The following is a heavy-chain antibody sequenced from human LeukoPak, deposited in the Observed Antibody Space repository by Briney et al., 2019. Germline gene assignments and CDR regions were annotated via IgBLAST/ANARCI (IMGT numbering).Heavy chain of an antibody. CDR3: AKDIGFGITMFRAMDV. J-gene: IGHJ6*04. Sequence: GGSLRLSCAASGFTFDDYAMHWVRQAPGKGLEWVSGISSNSENRGYAESVKGRFTISRDDAKNSLFLRMNSLKTEDTALYYCAKDIGFGITMFRAMDVWGKGTTVTISS. D-gene: IGHD3-10*01. CDR1: GFTFDDYA. CDR2: ISSNSENR. V-gene: IGHV3-9*01.